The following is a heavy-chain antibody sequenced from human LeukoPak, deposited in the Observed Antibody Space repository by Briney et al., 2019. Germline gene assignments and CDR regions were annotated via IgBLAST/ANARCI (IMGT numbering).Heavy chain of an antibody. CDR3: ARSSILLGSGGSHDY. Sequence: PSETLSLTCAVYGGSVNGYYWSWIRQPPGKGLEWIGEINHSGSTNYNPSLKSRVTISVDTSKNQFSLKLSSVTAADTAVYYCARSSILLGSGGSHDYWGQGTLVTVSS. J-gene: IGHJ4*02. D-gene: IGHD2-15*01. CDR2: INHSGST. CDR1: GGSVNGYY. V-gene: IGHV4-34*01.